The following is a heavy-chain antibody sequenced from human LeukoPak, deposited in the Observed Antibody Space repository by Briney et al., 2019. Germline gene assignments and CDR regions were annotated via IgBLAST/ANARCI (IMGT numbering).Heavy chain of an antibody. CDR3: AREATNCSGGSCYSNWFDP. V-gene: IGHV1-69*13. J-gene: IGHJ5*02. D-gene: IGHD2-15*01. CDR1: GGTFSSYA. Sequence: SVKVSCKASGGTFSSYAISWGRQAPGQGLEWMGGIIPIFGTANYAQKFQGRVTITADESTSTAYMELSSLRSEDTAVYYCAREATNCSGGSCYSNWFDPWGQGTLVTVSS. CDR2: IIPIFGTA.